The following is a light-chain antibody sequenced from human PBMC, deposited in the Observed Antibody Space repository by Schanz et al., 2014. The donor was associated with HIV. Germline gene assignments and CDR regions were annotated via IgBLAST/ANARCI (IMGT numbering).Light chain of an antibody. CDR3: GSYTSSNTPWM. CDR2: DVD. V-gene: IGLV2-14*03. J-gene: IGLJ3*02. CDR1: SSDVGGYNY. Sequence: QSVLTQPASVSGSPGQSITISCTGTSSDVGGYNYVSWYQQHPGKAPKLLIYDVDNRPSGVSSRFSASKSGNTASLTISGLQAEDEADYYCGSYTSSNTPWMFGGGTKLTVL.